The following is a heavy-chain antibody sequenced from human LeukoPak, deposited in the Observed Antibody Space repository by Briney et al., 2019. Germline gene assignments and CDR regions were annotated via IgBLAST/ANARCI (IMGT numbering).Heavy chain of an antibody. CDR3: ARSFHGSGTGSFDY. V-gene: IGHV3-30*04. CDR2: ISYDGSNK. J-gene: IGHJ4*02. CDR1: GFTFSSYA. Sequence: RPGRSLRLSCAASGFTFSSYAMHWVRQAPGKGLEWVAVISYDGSNKYYADSVKGRFTISRDNSKNTLYLQMNSLRAEDTAVYYCARSFHGSGTGSFDYWGQGTLVTVSS. D-gene: IGHD3-10*01.